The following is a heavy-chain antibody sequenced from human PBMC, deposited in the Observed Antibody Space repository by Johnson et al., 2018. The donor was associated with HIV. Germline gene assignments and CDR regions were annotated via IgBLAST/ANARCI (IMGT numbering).Heavy chain of an antibody. V-gene: IGHV3-66*02. J-gene: IGHJ3*02. CDR2: FYSGGST. CDR3: AKDLAVVFVTTNGAGAFDM. D-gene: IGHD2-2*01. Sequence: VQLVESGGGVVQPGGSLRLSCAASGFTVSSYYMTWVRQAPGKGLEWVSVFYSGGSTYYADSVRGRFTISRDNSTNTVYLQMNSLRAEDTAVYYCAKDLAVVFVTTNGAGAFDMWGQGTLVTVSS. CDR1: GFTVSSYY.